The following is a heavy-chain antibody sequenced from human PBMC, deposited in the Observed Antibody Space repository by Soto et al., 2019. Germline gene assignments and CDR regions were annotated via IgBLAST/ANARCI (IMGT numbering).Heavy chain of an antibody. D-gene: IGHD3-10*01. J-gene: IGHJ6*02. Sequence: QVQLVESGGGVVQPGRSLRLSCAASGFTFSSYGMHWVRQAPSKGLEWVAVIWYDGSNKYYADSVKGRFTISRDNSKNTLYLQMNSLRAEDTAVYYCARDTARDKVRIYYGMDVWGQGTTVTVSS. CDR1: GFTFSSYG. CDR3: ARDTARDKVRIYYGMDV. V-gene: IGHV3-33*01. CDR2: IWYDGSNK.